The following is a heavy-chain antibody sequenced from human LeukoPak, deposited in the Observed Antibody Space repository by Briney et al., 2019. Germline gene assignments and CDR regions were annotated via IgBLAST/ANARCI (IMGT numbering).Heavy chain of an antibody. Sequence: ASVKVSCKASGYTFTGYYMHWVRQAPGQGLEWMGWINPNSGGTNYAQKFQGRVTMTRDTSISTAYMELNSLTSEDTAVYYCARAISDSTGYYAYYFDSWGQGTLVTVSS. V-gene: IGHV1-2*02. J-gene: IGHJ4*02. CDR3: ARAISDSTGYYAYYFDS. CDR2: INPNSGGT. D-gene: IGHD3-22*01. CDR1: GYTFTGYY.